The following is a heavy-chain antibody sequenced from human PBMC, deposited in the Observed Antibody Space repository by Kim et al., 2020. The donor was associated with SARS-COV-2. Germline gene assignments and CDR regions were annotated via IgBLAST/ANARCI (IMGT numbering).Heavy chain of an antibody. CDR2: IRSKANSYAT. Sequence: GGSLRLSCAASGFTFSGSAMHWVRQASGKGLEWVGRIRSKANSYATAYAASVKGRFTISRDDSKNTAYLQMNSLKTEDTAVYYCTRGSIAARFDPWGQGTLVTVSS. D-gene: IGHD6-6*01. CDR3: TRGSIAARFDP. CDR1: GFTFSGSA. V-gene: IGHV3-73*01. J-gene: IGHJ5*02.